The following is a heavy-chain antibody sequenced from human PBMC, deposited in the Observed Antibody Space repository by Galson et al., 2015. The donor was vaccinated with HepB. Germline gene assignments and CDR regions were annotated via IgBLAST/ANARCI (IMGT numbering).Heavy chain of an antibody. CDR3: AREDVAAAGYYYYGMDV. J-gene: IGHJ6*02. V-gene: IGHV4-59*01. CDR2: IYYSGST. D-gene: IGHD6-13*01. Sequence: SLTCTVSGGSISSYYWSWIRQPPGKGLEWIGYIYYSGSTNYNPSLKSRVTISVDTSKNQFSLKLSSVTAADTAVYYCAREDVAAAGYYYYGMDVWGQGTTVTVSS. CDR1: GGSISSYY.